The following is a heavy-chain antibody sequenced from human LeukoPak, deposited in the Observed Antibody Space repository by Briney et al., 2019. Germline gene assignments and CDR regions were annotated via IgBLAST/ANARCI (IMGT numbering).Heavy chain of an antibody. D-gene: IGHD3-22*01. CDR3: ARESEIYYYDSSGYYYGDFDY. J-gene: IGHJ4*02. CDR1: GHTFTSYG. CDR2: ISAYNGNT. Sequence: ASVKVSCKASGHTFTSYGISWVRQAPGQGLEWMGWISAYNGNTNYAQKLQGRVTMTTDTSTSTAYMELRSLRSDDTAVYYCARESEIYYYDSSGYYYGDFDYWGQGTLVTVSS. V-gene: IGHV1-18*01.